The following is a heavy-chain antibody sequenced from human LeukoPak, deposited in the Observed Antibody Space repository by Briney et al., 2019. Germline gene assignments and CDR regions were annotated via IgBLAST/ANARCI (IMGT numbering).Heavy chain of an antibody. J-gene: IGHJ4*02. CDR1: GGSISSGSYY. Sequence: SETLSLTCTVAGGSISSGSYYGSWIRQPAGKGLEWIGRIYTSGSTNYNPSLKSRVTISVDTSKNQFSLKLSSVNAADTAVYYCARGVGITPTYWGQGTLVTVSS. CDR3: ARGVGITPTY. CDR2: IYTSGST. D-gene: IGHD1-26*01. V-gene: IGHV4-61*02.